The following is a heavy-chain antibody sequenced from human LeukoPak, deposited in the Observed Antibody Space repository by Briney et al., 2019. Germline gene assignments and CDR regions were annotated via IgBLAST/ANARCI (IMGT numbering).Heavy chain of an antibody. Sequence: GGSLRLSCAASGFTFTSYSMSWVRQAPGKGLEWVSGTSDRGDYTYYADSVKGRFTISRDNSKNTLYLQMNSLRTEDTAVYYCARGYGGNSGAFDIWGRGTMVTVSS. CDR3: ARGYGGNSGAFDI. CDR2: TSDRGDYT. CDR1: GFTFTSYS. D-gene: IGHD4-23*01. V-gene: IGHV3-23*01. J-gene: IGHJ3*02.